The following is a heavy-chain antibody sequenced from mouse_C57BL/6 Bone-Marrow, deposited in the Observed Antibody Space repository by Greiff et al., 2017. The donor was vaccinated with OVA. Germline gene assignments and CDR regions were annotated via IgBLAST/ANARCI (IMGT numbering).Heavy chain of an antibody. D-gene: IGHD1-1*01. Sequence: VQLKQSGAELVKPGASVKLSCTASGFNIKDYYMHWVKQRTEQGLEWIGRIDPEDGETKYAPKFQGKATITADTSSNTAYLQLSSLTSEDTAVYYCANDYYGSRYYFDYWGQGTTLTVSS. J-gene: IGHJ2*01. V-gene: IGHV14-2*01. CDR2: IDPEDGET. CDR1: GFNIKDYY. CDR3: ANDYYGSRYYFDY.